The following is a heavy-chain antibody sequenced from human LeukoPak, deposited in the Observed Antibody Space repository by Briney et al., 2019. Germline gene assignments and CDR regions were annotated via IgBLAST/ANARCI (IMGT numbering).Heavy chain of an antibody. CDR1: GGSISSSNW. V-gene: IGHV4-4*02. CDR3: ARAYSSGWYPYYFDY. D-gene: IGHD6-19*01. CDR2: IYHSGST. J-gene: IGHJ4*02. Sequence: SETLSLTCAVSGGSISSSNWWSWVRQPPGKGLEWIGEIYHSGSTNYNPSLKSRVTISVDKSKNQFSLKLSSVTAADTAVYYCARAYSSGWYPYYFDYWGQGTLVTVSS.